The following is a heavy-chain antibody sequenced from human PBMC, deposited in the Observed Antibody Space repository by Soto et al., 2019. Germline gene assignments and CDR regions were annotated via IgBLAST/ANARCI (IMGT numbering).Heavy chain of an antibody. D-gene: IGHD2-21*02. J-gene: IGHJ6*02. Sequence: EVQLVESGGGLVQPGGSLTLSCAASGFTFRSYEMNWVRQAPGKGLEWVSYISRSGTTIYYADSVKGRFTISRDNAKNSLYVQMNSLRVEDTAVYYCARNWGDPNWAIDYYGRDVWGQGTTVTVS. CDR2: ISRSGTTI. CDR3: ARNWGDPNWAIDYYGRDV. V-gene: IGHV3-48*03. CDR1: GFTFRSYE.